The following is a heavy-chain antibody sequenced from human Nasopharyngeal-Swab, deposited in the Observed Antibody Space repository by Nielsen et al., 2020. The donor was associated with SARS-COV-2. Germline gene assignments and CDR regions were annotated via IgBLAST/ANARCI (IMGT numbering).Heavy chain of an antibody. J-gene: IGHJ5*02. CDR3: ARTLRSGSDYTPWFDP. CDR2: IDWEDDK. D-gene: IGHD3-10*02. V-gene: IGHV2-70*01. CDR1: GFSLSTSGMC. Sequence: SGPTLVKPTQTLTLTCTFSGFSLSTSGMCVRWIRQPPGKALEWLALIDWEDDKYYTTSLKTRLTISKDTSKNQVVLTMTNMDPVDTATYYCARTLRSGSDYTPWFDPWGQGALVTVSS.